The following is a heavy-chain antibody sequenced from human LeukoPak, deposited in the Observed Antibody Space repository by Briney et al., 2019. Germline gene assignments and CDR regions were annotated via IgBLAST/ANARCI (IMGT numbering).Heavy chain of an antibody. CDR2: ISSSGSTI. Sequence: SGGSLRLSCAASGFTFSSYEMNWVRQAPGKGLEWVSYISSSGSTIYYADSVKGRFTISRDNAKNSLYLQMNSLRAEDTAVYYCARAIVVVVAAPGLYYYDYWGQGTLVTVSS. D-gene: IGHD2-15*01. J-gene: IGHJ4*02. CDR1: GFTFSSYE. V-gene: IGHV3-48*03. CDR3: ARAIVVVVAAPGLYYYDY.